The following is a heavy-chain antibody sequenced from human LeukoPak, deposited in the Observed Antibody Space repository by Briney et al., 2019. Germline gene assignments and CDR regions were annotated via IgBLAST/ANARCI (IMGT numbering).Heavy chain of an antibody. Sequence: PSETLSLTCTVSGGSISSYYWSWIRQPPGKGLEWIGYIYYSGSTNYNPSLKSRVTISVDTSKNQFSLKLSSVTAADTAVYYCARDQWLPYYYMDVWGKGTTVTVSS. CDR3: ARDQWLPYYYMDV. CDR2: IYYSGST. J-gene: IGHJ6*03. V-gene: IGHV4-59*12. CDR1: GGSISSYY. D-gene: IGHD6-19*01.